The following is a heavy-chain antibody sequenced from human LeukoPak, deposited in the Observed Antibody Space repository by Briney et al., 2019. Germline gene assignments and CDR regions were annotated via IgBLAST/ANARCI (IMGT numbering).Heavy chain of an antibody. CDR2: MNPKTDNT. J-gene: IGHJ4*02. Sequence: EASVKVSCKTSGYSFTDYDIHWVRQATGQGLEWMGWMNPKTDNTEYAQKFQGRVTLTWTTSISTAYMELSSLKSEDTAVYFCARSGPISLRSWGQGTLVTVSS. CDR3: ARSGPISLRS. V-gene: IGHV1-8*01. D-gene: IGHD2/OR15-2a*01. CDR1: GYSFTDYD.